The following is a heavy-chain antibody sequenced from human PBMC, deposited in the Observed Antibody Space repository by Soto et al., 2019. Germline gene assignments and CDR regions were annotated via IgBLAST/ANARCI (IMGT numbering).Heavy chain of an antibody. CDR3: VLLITAPDY. CDR2: ISSSSTI. J-gene: IGHJ4*02. D-gene: IGHD3-10*01. Sequence: PGGSLRLSCAASGFTFSSYSMNWVRQAPGKGLEWVSYISSSSTIYYADSVKGRFTISRDNAKNSLYLQMNSLRAEDTAVYYCVLLITAPDYWGQGTLVTVS. V-gene: IGHV3-48*01. CDR1: GFTFSSYS.